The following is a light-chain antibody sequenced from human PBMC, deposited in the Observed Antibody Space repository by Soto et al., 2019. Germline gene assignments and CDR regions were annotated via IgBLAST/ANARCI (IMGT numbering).Light chain of an antibody. Sequence: DIQVTQSPSFLSASVGDRVTITCRASQAISNYLAWYQQIPGRAPKLLIYTASTLHSGVPSRFSGSGSGTEFTLTISSLQPEDFATYYCQQFNNYPRTFVQGTKLEI. V-gene: IGKV1-9*01. J-gene: IGKJ2*01. CDR3: QQFNNYPRT. CDR2: TAS. CDR1: QAISNY.